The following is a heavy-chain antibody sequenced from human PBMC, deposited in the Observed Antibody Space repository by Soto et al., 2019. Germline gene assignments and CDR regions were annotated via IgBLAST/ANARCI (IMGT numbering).Heavy chain of an antibody. V-gene: IGHV6-1*01. D-gene: IGHD3-22*01. CDR2: TYYRSKWYN. J-gene: IGHJ4*02. CDR1: GDSVSSNSAA. CDR3: ARGGYYDSSGSPTDFDY. Sequence: SQTLSLTCAISGDSVSSNSAAWNWIRQSPSRGLEWLGRTYYRSKWYNDYVVSVKSRITINPDTSKNQFSLQLNSVTPEDTAVYYCARGGYYDSSGSPTDFDYWGQGTLVTVSS.